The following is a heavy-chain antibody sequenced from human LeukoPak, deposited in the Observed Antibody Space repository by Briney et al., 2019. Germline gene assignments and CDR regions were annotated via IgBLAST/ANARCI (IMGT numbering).Heavy chain of an antibody. CDR1: GGSISSYY. D-gene: IGHD6-6*01. Sequence: PSETLSLTCTVSGGSISSYYWSWIRQPPGKGLEWIGYIYYSGSTNYNPSLKSRVTISVDTSKNQFSLKLSSVTAADTAVYYCARELSSSSPIDYWGQGTLVTVSS. V-gene: IGHV4-59*01. J-gene: IGHJ4*02. CDR2: IYYSGST. CDR3: ARELSSSSPIDY.